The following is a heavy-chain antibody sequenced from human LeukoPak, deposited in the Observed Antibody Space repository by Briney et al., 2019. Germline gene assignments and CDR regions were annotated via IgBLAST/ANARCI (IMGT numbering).Heavy chain of an antibody. D-gene: IGHD3-22*01. Sequence: ASVKVSCKASGYTFTGYYMHWVRQAPGQGLEWMGWINPNSGGTNYAQKFQGRVTMTRDTSISTAYMELSRLRSDDTAVYYCARLYDSTTYDAFDIWGQGTMVTVSS. CDR1: GYTFTGYY. CDR2: INPNSGGT. V-gene: IGHV1-2*02. J-gene: IGHJ3*02. CDR3: ARLYDSTTYDAFDI.